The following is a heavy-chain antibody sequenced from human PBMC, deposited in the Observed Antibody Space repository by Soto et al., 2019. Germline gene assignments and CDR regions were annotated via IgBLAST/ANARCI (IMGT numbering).Heavy chain of an antibody. CDR3: AKDLGDGPGVGAYRWGSHYYYGMDV. V-gene: IGHV3-30*18. Sequence: SLRLSCAASGFTFSSYGMHWVRQAPGKGLEWVAVISYDGSNKYYADSVKGRFTISRDNSKNTLYLQMNSLRAEDTAVYYCAKDLGDGPGVGAYRWGSHYYYGMDVWGQGTTVTVSS. D-gene: IGHD1-26*01. CDR1: GFTFSSYG. CDR2: ISYDGSNK. J-gene: IGHJ6*02.